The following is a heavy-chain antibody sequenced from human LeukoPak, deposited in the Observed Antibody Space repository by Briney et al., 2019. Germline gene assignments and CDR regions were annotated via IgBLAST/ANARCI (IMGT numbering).Heavy chain of an antibody. J-gene: IGHJ4*02. CDR1: GDSISRYQ. CDR3: ARDSAWSYFDY. V-gene: IGHV4-59*01. Sequence: SETLSLTCTVSGDSISRYQWTWIRQPPGKGLEWIGYIYGTGSTNHNPSLKSRVAISVDTSKNQFSLKLSSVTAADTAVYYCARDSAWSYFDYWGQGTLVTVSS. D-gene: IGHD6-19*01. CDR2: IYGTGST.